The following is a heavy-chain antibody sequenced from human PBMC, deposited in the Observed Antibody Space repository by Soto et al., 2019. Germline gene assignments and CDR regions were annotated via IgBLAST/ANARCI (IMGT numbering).Heavy chain of an antibody. D-gene: IGHD2-2*03. J-gene: IGHJ4*02. CDR2: ISYDGSNK. V-gene: IGHV3-30-3*01. CDR1: GFTFSSYA. CDR3: ARDPGYCSSTSCQIGGGFDY. Sequence: QVQLVESGGGVVQPGRSLRLSCAASGFTFSSYAMHWVRQAPGKGLQWVAVISYDGSNKYYADSVKGRFTISRDNSKNTLYLQRNSLRAEDTAVYYCARDPGYCSSTSCQIGGGFDYWGQGTLVTVSS.